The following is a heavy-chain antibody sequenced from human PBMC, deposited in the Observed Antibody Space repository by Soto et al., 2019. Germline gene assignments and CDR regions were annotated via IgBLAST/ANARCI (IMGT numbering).Heavy chain of an antibody. CDR2: IYSGGST. D-gene: IGHD3-10*01. J-gene: IGHJ4*02. Sequence: EVQLVESGGGLVQPGGSLRLSCAASGFTVSNNYMNWVRQAPGKGLEWVSVIYSGGSTYYADSVKGRFTISRDSSKNTLDLHMNSLRAEDTAVYYCASVDDYYGSGSYFYWGQGTLVTVSS. CDR3: ASVDDYYGSGSYFY. CDR1: GFTVSNNY. V-gene: IGHV3-66*01.